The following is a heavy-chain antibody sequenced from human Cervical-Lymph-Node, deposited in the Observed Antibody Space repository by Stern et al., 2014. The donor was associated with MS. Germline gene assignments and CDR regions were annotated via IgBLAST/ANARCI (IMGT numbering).Heavy chain of an antibody. CDR3: AREGTHVVWTGLVDV. V-gene: IGHV1-46*01. D-gene: IGHD2-21*01. Sequence: VQLVESGTEVRKPGASVKLSCKASGNTFTMHPIPWVRQAPGPGLEWMGIIRPSGTSAFYARKFEGRPTMTRDTSASTVYMELSRLRSDDTGVYYCAREGTHVVWTGLVDVWGQGTTVTVSS. J-gene: IGHJ6*02. CDR2: IRPSGTSA. CDR1: GNTFTMHP.